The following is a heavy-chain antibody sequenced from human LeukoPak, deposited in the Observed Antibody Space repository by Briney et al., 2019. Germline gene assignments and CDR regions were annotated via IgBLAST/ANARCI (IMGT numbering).Heavy chain of an antibody. CDR3: ARARGSYGRYYFDY. D-gene: IGHD1-26*01. Sequence: GGSLRLSCAASGFTVSSNYMSWVRQAPGKGLEWVSVIYSGGSTYYADSVKGRFTISRDNSKNTLYLQMNSLRAGDTAVYYCARARGSYGRYYFDYWGQGTLVTVSS. V-gene: IGHV3-53*01. CDR2: IYSGGST. CDR1: GFTVSSNY. J-gene: IGHJ4*02.